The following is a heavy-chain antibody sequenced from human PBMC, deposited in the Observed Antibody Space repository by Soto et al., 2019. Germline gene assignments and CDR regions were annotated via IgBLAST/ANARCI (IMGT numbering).Heavy chain of an antibody. J-gene: IGHJ4*02. CDR1: GGSISSSNYY. V-gene: IGHV4-39*01. CDR2: IYHTGET. D-gene: IGHD6-19*01. Sequence: QLQLQESGPGLVKPSETLSLTCSVSGGSISSSNYYWAWIRQPPGKGLEWIGGIYHTGETYYNPSLTPRVXLXVDXSKNQFSLILISVTAADTALYSSGSHQQWLGPNVYWGRGALVTVSS. CDR3: GSHQQWLGPNVY.